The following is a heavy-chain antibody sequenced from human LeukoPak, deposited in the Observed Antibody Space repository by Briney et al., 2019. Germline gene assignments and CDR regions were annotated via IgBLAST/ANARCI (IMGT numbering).Heavy chain of an antibody. CDR3: ARGLCSGGSCYSGAFDI. CDR2: ISGSGGST. D-gene: IGHD2-15*01. CDR1: GFTFSSYA. Sequence: GGPLRLSSAASGFTFSSYAMSWVRQAPGKGLEWVSAISGSGGSTYYADYVKGRFTISRDDSKNTLYLQMNSLRAEDTAVYYCARGLCSGGSCYSGAFDIWGQGTMVTVSS. V-gene: IGHV3-23*01. J-gene: IGHJ3*02.